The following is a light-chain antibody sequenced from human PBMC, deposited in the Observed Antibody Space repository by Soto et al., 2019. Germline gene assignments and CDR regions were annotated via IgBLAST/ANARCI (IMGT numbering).Light chain of an antibody. V-gene: IGKV3-15*01. J-gene: IGKJ5*01. CDR1: QSVSSN. Sequence: EIVMTQSPATLSVSPGERATLSCRASQSVSSNLAWYQQKPGQAPRLLIYGASTRATGIPARFSGSGSGTEFTLNISSLQSEDFAVYSCQQYNNWPPITFGQGKRLELQ. CDR3: QQYNNWPPIT. CDR2: GAS.